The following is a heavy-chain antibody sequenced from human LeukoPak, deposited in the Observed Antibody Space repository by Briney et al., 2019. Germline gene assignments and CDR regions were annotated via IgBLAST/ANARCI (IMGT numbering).Heavy chain of an antibody. CDR2: INHSGST. Sequence: PSETLSLTCAVYGGSFSGYYWSWIHQPPGKGLEWIGEINHSGSTNYNPSLKSRVTISVDTSKNQFSLKLSSVTAADTAVYYCARGTEAPILRSLGHNPWDNWFDPWGQGTLVTVSS. J-gene: IGHJ5*02. D-gene: IGHD3-3*01. CDR3: ARGTEAPILRSLGHNPWDNWFDP. V-gene: IGHV4-34*01. CDR1: GGSFSGYY.